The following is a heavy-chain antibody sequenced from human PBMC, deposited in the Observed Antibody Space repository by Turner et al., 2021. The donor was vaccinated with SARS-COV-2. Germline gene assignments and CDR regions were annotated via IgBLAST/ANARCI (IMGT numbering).Heavy chain of an antibody. J-gene: IGHJ4*02. D-gene: IGHD6-19*01. CDR1: GFTFSSYG. CDR3: ARDKGEGSSGWLIPSGSYYFDY. V-gene: IGHV3-33*01. Sequence: QVQLVESGGGVVQPGRSLRLSCAASGFTFSSYGMHWVRQAPGKWLEWVACIWYDGSNKYYADSMKGRFTISRDNSKNTLYLQMNSLRAEDTAVYYCARDKGEGSSGWLIPSGSYYFDYWGQGTLVTVSS. CDR2: IWYDGSNK.